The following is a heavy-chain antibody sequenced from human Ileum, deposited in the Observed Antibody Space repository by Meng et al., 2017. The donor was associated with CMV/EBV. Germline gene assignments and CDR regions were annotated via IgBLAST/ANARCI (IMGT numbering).Heavy chain of an antibody. V-gene: IGHV4-30-4*08. CDR2: IFFSGNT. Sequence: QVQLSESGPGLVKPSQTLSLSFMVSGASISSGDYYWSWIRQPPGKGLEWIGYIFFSGNTYYNPSLNNRVIISIDTPRNQFSLKVDSVTAADTAVYYCARFRIAALGNLFDPWGHGTLVTVSS. CDR1: GASISSGDYY. J-gene: IGHJ5*02. CDR3: ARFRIAALGNLFDP. D-gene: IGHD6-13*01.